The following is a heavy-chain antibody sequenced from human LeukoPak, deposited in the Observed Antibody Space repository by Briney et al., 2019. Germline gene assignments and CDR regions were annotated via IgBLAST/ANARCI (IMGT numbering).Heavy chain of an antibody. J-gene: IGHJ5*02. D-gene: IGHD6-13*01. CDR1: GYTFTSYG. CDR3: ARDLRPFGQQLPNWFDP. Sequence: ASVKVSCKASGYTFTSYGISWVRQAPGQGLDWMGWISAYNGNTNYAQKLQGRVTMTTDTSTSTAYMELRSLRSDDTAVYYCARDLRPFGQQLPNWFDPWGQGTLVTVSS. V-gene: IGHV1-18*01. CDR2: ISAYNGNT.